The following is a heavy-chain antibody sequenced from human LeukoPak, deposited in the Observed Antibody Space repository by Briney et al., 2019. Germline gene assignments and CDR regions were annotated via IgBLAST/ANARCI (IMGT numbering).Heavy chain of an antibody. CDR2: IIPIFGTA. D-gene: IGHD2-15*01. J-gene: IGHJ6*04. Sequence: SVKVSCKASGGTFSSYAISWVRQAPGQGLEWMGGIIPIFGTANYAQKFQGRVTITADESTSTAYMELSSLRSEDTAVYYCSRLLLLAPFHQYYYGMDVWGKGTTVTVSS. CDR3: SRLLLLAPFHQYYYGMDV. V-gene: IGHV1-69*13. CDR1: GGTFSSYA.